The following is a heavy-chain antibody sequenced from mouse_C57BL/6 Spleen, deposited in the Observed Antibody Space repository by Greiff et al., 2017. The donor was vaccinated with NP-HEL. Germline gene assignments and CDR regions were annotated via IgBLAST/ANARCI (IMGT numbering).Heavy chain of an antibody. V-gene: IGHV1-54*01. Sequence: QVQLQHSGAELVRPGTSVKVSCKASGYAFTNYLIEWVKQRPGQGLEWIGLINPGSGGTNYNAKFKGKATLTADKSSSTAYMPLSSLTSEDSAVYCCARDRDYYGSRDWYFDVWGTGTTVTVSS. J-gene: IGHJ1*03. CDR2: INPGSGGT. D-gene: IGHD1-1*01. CDR3: ARDRDYYGSRDWYFDV. CDR1: GYAFTNYL.